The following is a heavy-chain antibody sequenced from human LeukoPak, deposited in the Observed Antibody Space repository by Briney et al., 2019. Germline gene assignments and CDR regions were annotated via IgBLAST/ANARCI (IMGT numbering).Heavy chain of an antibody. D-gene: IGHD3-10*01. Sequence: GGSLRLSCAASGFTFSSYEMNWVRKAPGKGLEWVSYIGSSGSTIYYADSVKGRFTISRDNAKNSLYLQMNSLRVGDTAVYYCARGRGWGTFDIWGQGTMVTVSS. J-gene: IGHJ3*02. V-gene: IGHV3-48*03. CDR1: GFTFSSYE. CDR3: ARGRGWGTFDI. CDR2: IGSSGSTI.